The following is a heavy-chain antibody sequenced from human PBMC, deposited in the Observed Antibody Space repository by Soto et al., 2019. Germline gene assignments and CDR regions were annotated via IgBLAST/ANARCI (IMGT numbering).Heavy chain of an antibody. CDR3: AGVPGPPPTRIRGPGLFEP. V-gene: IGHV3-7*03. J-gene: IGHJ4*03. D-gene: IGHD3-10*02. CDR2: IKQDGSEE. CDR1: GFTFSGYW. Sequence: EMQLVESGGGLVQPGGSLRLACTASGFTFSGYWMNWVRQAPGKGLAWVARIKQDGSEEHYVDSVKGRFTISRDNANNPVYLQMHILRAVDTGVVYWAGVPGPPPTRIRGPGLFEPRGQGVLVIFSP.